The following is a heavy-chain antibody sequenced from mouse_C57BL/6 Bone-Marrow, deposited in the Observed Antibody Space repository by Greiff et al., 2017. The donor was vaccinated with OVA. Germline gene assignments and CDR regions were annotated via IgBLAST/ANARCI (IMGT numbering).Heavy chain of an antibody. CDR1: GFTFSDYY. V-gene: IGHV5-12*01. CDR3: ASLYYGSSYWYFDV. CDR2: ISNGGGST. Sequence: EVQRVESGGGLVQPGGSLKLSCAASGFTFSDYYMYWVRQTPEKRLEWVAYISNGGGSTYYPDTVKGRFTISRDNAKNTLYLQMSRLKSEDTAMYYCASLYYGSSYWYFDVWGTGTTVTVSS. D-gene: IGHD1-1*01. J-gene: IGHJ1*03.